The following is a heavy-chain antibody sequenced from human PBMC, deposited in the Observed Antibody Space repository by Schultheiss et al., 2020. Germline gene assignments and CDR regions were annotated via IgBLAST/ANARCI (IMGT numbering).Heavy chain of an antibody. CDR1: GFTFSSYA. D-gene: IGHD3-3*01. CDR2: ISGSGGST. CDR3: AAATSTSSQYYDFWSGYLYSDY. J-gene: IGHJ4*02. V-gene: IGHV3-23*01. Sequence: GGSLRLSCAASGFTFSSYAMSWVRQAPGKGLEWVSAISGSGGSTYYADSVKGRFTISRDNSKNTLYLQMNSLRAEDTAVYYCAAATSTSSQYYDFWSGYLYSDYWGKGTLVTVSS.